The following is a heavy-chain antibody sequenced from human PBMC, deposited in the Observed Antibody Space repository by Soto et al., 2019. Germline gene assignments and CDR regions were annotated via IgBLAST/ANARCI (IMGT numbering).Heavy chain of an antibody. CDR3: ARDQGYCSGGSCYVAGY. CDR1: GFTFSNYW. D-gene: IGHD2-15*01. J-gene: IGHJ4*02. Sequence: EVQLVESGGGLVQPGGSLRLSCAASGFTFSNYWMHWVRQAPGKGLVWVSRINSDGSSTGYADSVMGRFTISRDNAKNTLYLQMNSLRAEDTAVYYCARDQGYCSGGSCYVAGYWGQGTLVTVSS. CDR2: INSDGSST. V-gene: IGHV3-74*01.